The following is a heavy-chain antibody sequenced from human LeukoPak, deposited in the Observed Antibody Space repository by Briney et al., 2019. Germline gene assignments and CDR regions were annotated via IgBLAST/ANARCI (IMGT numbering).Heavy chain of an antibody. CDR1: GFTFSSYE. V-gene: IGHV3-21*01. CDR3: ARRGLYDSSGYDY. CDR2: ISGSSTDI. Sequence: GGSLRLSCASSGFTFSSYEMNWVRQAPGKGLEWVSSISGSSTDIYYADSVKGRFTISRDNAKNSLYLQISCLRAEDTAIYYCARRGLYDSSGYDYWGQGTLVTVSS. J-gene: IGHJ4*02. D-gene: IGHD3-22*01.